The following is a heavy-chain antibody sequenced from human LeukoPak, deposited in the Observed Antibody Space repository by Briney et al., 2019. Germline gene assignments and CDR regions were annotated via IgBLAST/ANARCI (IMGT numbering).Heavy chain of an antibody. CDR1: GYTFSVYN. J-gene: IGHJ4*02. V-gene: IGHV1-2*02. CDR2: IRPSSGDT. Sequence: ASVKVSFKASGYTFSVYNIHWVRQAPGQGLEWMGWIRPSSGDTKFAQSFQDRVTMTRDTSISTAYMELNRLRTDDTAVYYCVRGGGNYYVDYWGQGAPVTVSS. CDR3: VRGGGNYYVDY. D-gene: IGHD1-7*01.